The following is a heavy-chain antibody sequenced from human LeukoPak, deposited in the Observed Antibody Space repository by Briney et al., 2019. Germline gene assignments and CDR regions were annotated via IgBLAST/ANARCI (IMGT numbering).Heavy chain of an antibody. CDR1: GFTFSSYA. V-gene: IGHV3-23*01. Sequence: GGSLRLSCAASGFTFSSYAMSWVRQAPGKGLEWVSIISSSGDSTYYADSVQGRFTISRGNSKNTLYLQMNSLRAEDTAIYYCAKARSGWVVAASDYWGQGTLVTVSS. D-gene: IGHD2-15*01. J-gene: IGHJ4*02. CDR2: ISSSGDST. CDR3: AKARSGWVVAASDY.